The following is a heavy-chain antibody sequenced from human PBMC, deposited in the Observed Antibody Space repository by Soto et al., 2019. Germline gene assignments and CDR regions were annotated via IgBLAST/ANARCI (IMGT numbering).Heavy chain of an antibody. CDR3: ARLAPRYRIRDYNYHSLDF. CDR2: INYSGST. Sequence: LSLTCTVSGGSVSNYYWTWIRQPPGKGLEWISYINYSGSTDHSPSLKSRVTSSLDTSKNQFSLRLISVTAADTAVYYCARLAPRYRIRDYNYHSLDFWGQGTTVTVSS. J-gene: IGHJ6*02. CDR1: GGSVSNYY. D-gene: IGHD1-20*01. V-gene: IGHV4-59*02.